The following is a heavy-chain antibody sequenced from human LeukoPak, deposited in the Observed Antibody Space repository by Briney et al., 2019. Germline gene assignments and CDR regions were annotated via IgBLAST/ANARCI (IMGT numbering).Heavy chain of an antibody. CDR3: ARQNYGSGRLYYYYYYYMDV. J-gene: IGHJ6*03. Sequence: PSETLSLTCTVSGGSLSSSSYYWGWIRQPPGKGLEWIGSIYYSGSTYYNPSLKSRVTISVDTSKNQFSLKLSSVTAADTAVYYCARQNYGSGRLYYYYYYYMDVWGKGATVTVSS. CDR2: IYYSGST. D-gene: IGHD3-10*01. V-gene: IGHV4-39*01. CDR1: GGSLSSSSYY.